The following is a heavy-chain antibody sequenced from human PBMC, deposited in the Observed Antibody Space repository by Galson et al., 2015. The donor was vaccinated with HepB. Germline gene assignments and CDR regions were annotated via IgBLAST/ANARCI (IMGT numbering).Heavy chain of an antibody. V-gene: IGHV1-8*01. Sequence: SVKVSCKASGYTFTSDDINWVRQAPGQGLEWVGWMNPNSGNTGYGQRFQGRVTMTRNTAISTAYMELRSLKSEDTAVYFCATKLGAKSDGFDVWGQGTLVIVSS. J-gene: IGHJ3*01. D-gene: IGHD3-16*01. CDR2: MNPNSGNT. CDR3: ATKLGAKSDGFDV. CDR1: GYTFTSDD.